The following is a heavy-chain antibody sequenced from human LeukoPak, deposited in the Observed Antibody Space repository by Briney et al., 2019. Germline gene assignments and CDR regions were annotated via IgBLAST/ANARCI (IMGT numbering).Heavy chain of an antibody. J-gene: IGHJ4*02. V-gene: IGHV3-23*01. CDR1: GFTFSSDA. D-gene: IGHD3-10*01. Sequence: GGSLRLSCAASGFTFSSDAMSWVRQAPGKGLEWVSAISGSGGSTYYADSVKGRFTISRDNSKNTLYLQMNSLRAEDTAVYYCAKDQLRFGELFKPYYFDYWGQGTLVTVSS. CDR2: ISGSGGST. CDR3: AKDQLRFGELFKPYYFDY.